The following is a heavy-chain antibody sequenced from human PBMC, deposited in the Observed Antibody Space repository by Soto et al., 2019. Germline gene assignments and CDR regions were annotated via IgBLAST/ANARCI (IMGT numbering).Heavy chain of an antibody. V-gene: IGHV1-18*01. CDR1: GYTFTSYG. Sequence: ASVKVSCKASGYTFTSYGISWVRQAPGQGLEWMGWISAYNGNTNYAQKLQGRVTMTTDKSTSTAYMELSSLRSEDTAVYYCASSGDTAMSPEFYYFDYWGQGTLVTVSS. CDR2: ISAYNGNT. J-gene: IGHJ4*02. CDR3: ASSGDTAMSPEFYYFDY. D-gene: IGHD5-18*01.